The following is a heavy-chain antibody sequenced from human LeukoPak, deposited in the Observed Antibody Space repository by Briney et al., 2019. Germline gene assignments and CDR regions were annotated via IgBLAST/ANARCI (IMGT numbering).Heavy chain of an antibody. D-gene: IGHD6-19*01. CDR3: ARTLERSRNTWLGGGGGNWFDP. CDR2: INPNSGGT. V-gene: IGHV1-2*02. J-gene: IGHJ5*02. Sequence: GASVKVSCKASGYTFTGYYMHWVRQAPGQGLEWMGWINPNSGGTNYAQKFQGRVTMTRDTSISTAYMELSRLRSDDTAVYYCARTLERSRNTWLGGGGGNWFDPWGQGTLVTVSS. CDR1: GYTFTGYY.